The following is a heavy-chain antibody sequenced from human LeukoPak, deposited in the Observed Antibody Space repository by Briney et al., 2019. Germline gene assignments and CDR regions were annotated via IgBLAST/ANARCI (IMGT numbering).Heavy chain of an antibody. CDR1: GFTYSSYA. D-gene: IGHD3-22*01. V-gene: IGHV3-23*01. Sequence: PGGSLRLSCAASGFTYSSYAMSWVRQGPGKGLEWVSAISGSGGSTYYADSVEGRFTISRDNSKNTLYLQMNSLRAEDTAVYYCAKVTFPYYYDSSGYSYYFDYWGQGTLVTVSS. CDR3: AKVTFPYYYDSSGYSYYFDY. J-gene: IGHJ4*02. CDR2: ISGSGGST.